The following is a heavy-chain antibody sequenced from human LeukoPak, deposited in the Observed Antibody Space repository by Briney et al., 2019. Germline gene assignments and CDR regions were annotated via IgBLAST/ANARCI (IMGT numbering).Heavy chain of an antibody. D-gene: IGHD6-13*01. CDR2: IYSGGST. CDR3: ARHYSSSWWYFDY. V-gene: IGHV3-66*04. CDR1: GFTVSSNY. Sequence: GGSLRLSCAASGFTVSSNYMSWVRQAPGKGLEWVSVIYSGGSTYYADSVKGRFTISRDNSKNTLYLQMNSLRAEDTAVYYCARHYSSSWWYFDYWGQGTLVTVSS. J-gene: IGHJ4*02.